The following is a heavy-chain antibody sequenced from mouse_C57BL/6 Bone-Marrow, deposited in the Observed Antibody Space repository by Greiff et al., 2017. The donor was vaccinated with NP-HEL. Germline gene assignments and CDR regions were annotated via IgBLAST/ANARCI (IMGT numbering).Heavy chain of an antibody. CDR2: ISNGGGST. J-gene: IGHJ1*03. CDR1: GFTFSDYY. CDR3: ARHGSHYYGSSYWYFDV. V-gene: IGHV5-12*01. D-gene: IGHD1-1*01. Sequence: EVQLVESGGGLVQPGGSLKLSCAASGFTFSDYYMYWVRQTPEKRLEWVAYISNGGGSTYYPDTVKGRFTISRDNAKNTLYLQMSRLKSEDTAMYYCARHGSHYYGSSYWYFDVWGTGTTVTVSS.